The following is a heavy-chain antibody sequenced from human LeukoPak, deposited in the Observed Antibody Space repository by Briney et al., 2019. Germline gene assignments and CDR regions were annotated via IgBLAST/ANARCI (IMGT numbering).Heavy chain of an antibody. CDR1: EYSFTTYW. V-gene: IGHV5-51*01. CDR3: ARQYSPGLLDY. D-gene: IGHD2-21*01. Sequence: GESLKISCQGSEYSFTTYWIGWVRQMPGKGLEWMGIIYPGDSDTRDSPSFQGQVTISADKSISTAYLQWSSLKASDTAMYYCARQYSPGLLDYWGQGTLVTVSS. J-gene: IGHJ4*02. CDR2: IYPGDSDT.